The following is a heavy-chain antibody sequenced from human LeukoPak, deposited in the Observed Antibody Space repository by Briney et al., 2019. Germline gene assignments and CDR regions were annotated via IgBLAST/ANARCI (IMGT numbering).Heavy chain of an antibody. J-gene: IGHJ4*02. Sequence: PSETLSLTCTVSGDSISTYYWSWIRQPPGKVLEWIGYIYYSVTSDYNPSLKSRVTMSVDMSTNQISLKLSSVTAADTAVYYCARGSGGDGSGSLWGRGTLVTVSS. CDR1: GDSISTYY. V-gene: IGHV4-59*01. CDR2: IYYSVTS. CDR3: ARGSGGDGSGSL. D-gene: IGHD3-10*01.